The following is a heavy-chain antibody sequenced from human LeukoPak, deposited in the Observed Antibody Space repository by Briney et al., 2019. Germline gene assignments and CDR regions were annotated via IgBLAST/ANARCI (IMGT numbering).Heavy chain of an antibody. CDR1: GGSISSSNW. Sequence: PSGTLSLTCAVSGGSISSSNWWSWVRQPPGKGLEWIGEIYHSGSTYYNPSLKSRVTISVDTSKNQFSLKLSSVTAADTAVYYCARRAMATDPDAFDIWGQGTMVTVSS. V-gene: IGHV4-4*02. J-gene: IGHJ3*02. CDR2: IYHSGST. CDR3: ARRAMATDPDAFDI. D-gene: IGHD5-24*01.